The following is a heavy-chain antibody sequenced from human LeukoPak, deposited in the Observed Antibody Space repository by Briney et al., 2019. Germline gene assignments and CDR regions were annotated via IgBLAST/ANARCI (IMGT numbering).Heavy chain of an antibody. CDR1: GGSISSYY. J-gene: IGHJ4*02. V-gene: IGHV4-59*01. Sequence: SETLSLTCTVSGGSISSYYWSWIRQPPGKGLEWIGYIYYSGSTNYNPSLKSRVTISVDTSKNQFSLKLSSVTAADTAVYYCARTVEYCGGDCYSFDYQGQGTLVTVSS. CDR3: ARTVEYCGGDCYSFDY. D-gene: IGHD2-21*01. CDR2: IYYSGST.